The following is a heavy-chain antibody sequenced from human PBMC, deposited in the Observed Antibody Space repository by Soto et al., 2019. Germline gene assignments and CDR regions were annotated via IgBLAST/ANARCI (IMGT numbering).Heavy chain of an antibody. Sequence: ASVKVSCKASGYTFTSYGISWVRQAPGQGLEWMGWISAYNGNTNYAQELQGRVTMTTDTSTSTAYMELRSLRSDDTAVYYCARDRTIFGHGWGMDVWGQGTTVTV. CDR1: GYTFTSYG. CDR2: ISAYNGNT. D-gene: IGHD3-3*01. CDR3: ARDRTIFGHGWGMDV. V-gene: IGHV1-18*01. J-gene: IGHJ6*02.